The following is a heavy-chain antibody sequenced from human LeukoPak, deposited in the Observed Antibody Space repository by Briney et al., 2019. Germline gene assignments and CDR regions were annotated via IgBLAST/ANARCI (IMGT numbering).Heavy chain of an antibody. CDR1: GFTFSGSA. V-gene: IGHV3-73*01. CDR3: TRHANPDCSGGSCYSGRTDY. Sequence: GGSLRLSCAASGFTFSGSAMHWVRQASGKGLEWVGRIRSKANSYATAYAASVKGRFTISRDDSKNTAYLQMNSLKTEDTAVYYCTRHANPDCSGGSCYSGRTDYWGQGTLVIVSS. D-gene: IGHD2-15*01. J-gene: IGHJ4*02. CDR2: IRSKANSYAT.